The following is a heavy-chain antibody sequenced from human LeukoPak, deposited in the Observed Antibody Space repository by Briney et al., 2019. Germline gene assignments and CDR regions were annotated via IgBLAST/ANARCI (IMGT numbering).Heavy chain of an antibody. CDR3: ASRQYDILTGYDGALGI. CDR2: ISASGGST. Sequence: GGSLILSCAASGFTFSTFAMSWVRQAPGKGLEWVSIISASGGSTYYADSVKGRFTISRDSSKNTLYLQMNSLRAEDTAVYYCASRQYDILTGYDGALGIWGQGTMVTVSS. CDR1: GFTFSTFA. V-gene: IGHV3-23*01. D-gene: IGHD3-9*01. J-gene: IGHJ3*02.